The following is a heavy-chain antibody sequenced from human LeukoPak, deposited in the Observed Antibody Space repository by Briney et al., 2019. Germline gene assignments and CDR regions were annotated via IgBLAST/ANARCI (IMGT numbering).Heavy chain of an antibody. D-gene: IGHD3-3*01. Sequence: SETLSLTCTVPDGSISTYTWTWIRQPAGKGLEWIGRIYSSGTTISNPSLKSRLTMSVDTSKNQFSLNLRSVTAADTAVYYCARNSPEWSHLRYFHYYYIDAWSKGTTVTVSS. V-gene: IGHV4-4*07. CDR2: IYSSGTT. J-gene: IGHJ6*03. CDR3: ARNSPEWSHLRYFHYYYIDA. CDR1: DGSISTYT.